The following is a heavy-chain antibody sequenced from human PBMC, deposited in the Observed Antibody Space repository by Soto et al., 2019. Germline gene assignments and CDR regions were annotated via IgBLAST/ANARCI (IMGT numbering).Heavy chain of an antibody. Sequence: QVQLVQSGAEVKKPGASVKVSCKASGYTFTSYGISWVRQAPGQGLEWMGWISTYNGNTNYAQKLQGRVTMTTDTSTSTAYMELRSLRSDDTAVYYCARDFAEYSSSPRLFDYWGQGTLVTVSS. CDR2: ISTYNGNT. CDR1: GYTFTSYG. V-gene: IGHV1-18*04. J-gene: IGHJ4*02. CDR3: ARDFAEYSSSPRLFDY. D-gene: IGHD6-6*01.